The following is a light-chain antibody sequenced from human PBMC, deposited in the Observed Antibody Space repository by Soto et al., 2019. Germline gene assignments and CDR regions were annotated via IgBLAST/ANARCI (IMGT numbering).Light chain of an antibody. CDR3: QQYNRWRT. Sequence: IVMTQSPVTLSVSPGERVTPSCRASQSISTDLAWYQHKPGQAPRLLIYGASTRATNIPARFSGSGSGTVFTLTISSLQSEDFAVYYCQQYNRWRTFGQGARVEVK. V-gene: IGKV3-15*01. CDR2: GAS. J-gene: IGKJ1*01. CDR1: QSISTD.